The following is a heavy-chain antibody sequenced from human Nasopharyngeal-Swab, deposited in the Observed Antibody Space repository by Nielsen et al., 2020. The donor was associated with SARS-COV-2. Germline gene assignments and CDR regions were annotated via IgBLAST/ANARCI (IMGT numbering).Heavy chain of an antibody. J-gene: IGHJ4*02. CDR3: ATRQRPSYSSGWYQQITDY. Sequence: RQAPGKGLEWIGSIYYSGSTYYNPSLKSRVTISVDTSKNQFSLKLSSVTAADTAVYYCATRQRPSYSSGWYQQITDYWGQGTLATVSS. V-gene: IGHV4-39*01. CDR2: IYYSGST. D-gene: IGHD6-19*01.